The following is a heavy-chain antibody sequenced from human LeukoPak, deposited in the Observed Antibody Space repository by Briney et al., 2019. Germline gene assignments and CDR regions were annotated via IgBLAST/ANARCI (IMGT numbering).Heavy chain of an antibody. J-gene: IGHJ4*02. Sequence: SVQVSCKASGYIFTGYYMHWVRQAPGQGLEWMGWINPNSGGTNYAQKFQGRVTITRDTTISTAYMELSRLRSDDTAVYYCARGLHCISTSCYTYGYWGQGTLVTVSS. D-gene: IGHD2-2*02. CDR2: INPNSGGT. CDR3: ARGLHCISTSCYTYGY. V-gene: IGHV1-2*02. CDR1: GYIFTGYY.